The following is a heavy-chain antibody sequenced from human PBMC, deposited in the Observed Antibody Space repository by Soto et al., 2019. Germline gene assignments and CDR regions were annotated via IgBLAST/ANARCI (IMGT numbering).Heavy chain of an antibody. J-gene: IGHJ5*02. Sequence: GESLKISCRASGYNFLNYWISWVRQMPGKGLEWMGKIDPGDSYTSSINYNPSFQGHVTFSADKSITTVYLQWSSLKASDTATYYCVRHYTHPSGWVGNWFDPWGQGTLVTVSS. CDR2: IDPGDSYTSSI. CDR3: VRHYTHPSGWVGNWFDP. V-gene: IGHV5-10-1*01. D-gene: IGHD3-22*01. CDR1: GYNFLNYW.